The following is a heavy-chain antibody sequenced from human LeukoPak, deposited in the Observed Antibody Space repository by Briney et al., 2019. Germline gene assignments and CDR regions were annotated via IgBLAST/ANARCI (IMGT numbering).Heavy chain of an antibody. Sequence: PGGSLRLSCAASGFTVSSNYMSWVRQAPRGGLELVSVIYSGGSTYYADSVKGRFTISRYDAKTPLYLQMTRLRAEDTAVYYCAKMVTATMRNWLDPWGHGTQVTVSS. V-gene: IGHV3-53*01. D-gene: IGHD2-21*02. J-gene: IGHJ5*02. CDR2: IYSGGST. CDR1: GFTVSSNY. CDR3: AKMVTATMRNWLDP.